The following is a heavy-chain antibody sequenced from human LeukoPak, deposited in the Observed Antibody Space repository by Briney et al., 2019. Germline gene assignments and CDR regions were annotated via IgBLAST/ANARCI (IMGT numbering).Heavy chain of an antibody. CDR2: IYHSGST. D-gene: IGHD6-19*01. J-gene: IGHJ5*02. V-gene: IGHV4-59*08. CDR1: GGSISSYY. Sequence: SETLSLTRTVSGGSISSYYWSWIRQPPGKGLEWIGSIYHSGSTYYNPSLKSRVTISVDTSKNQFSLKLTSVTAADTAVYYCARAQWLVRGWFDPWGQGTLVTVSS. CDR3: ARAQWLVRGWFDP.